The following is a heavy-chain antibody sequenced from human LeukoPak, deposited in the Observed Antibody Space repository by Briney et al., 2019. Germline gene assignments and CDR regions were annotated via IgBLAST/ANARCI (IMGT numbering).Heavy chain of an antibody. Sequence: ASVKVSCKASGYTFTNYYLHWVRQAPGQGLEWMGIITPSGGITSCAQKFQGRVTMTRDTSTSTVYMELSSLRSEDTALYYCARGRFFCSGTSCSGPHYFDSWGQGTLVTVSS. D-gene: IGHD2-2*01. CDR2: ITPSGGIT. CDR3: ARGRFFCSGTSCSGPHYFDS. V-gene: IGHV1-46*01. CDR1: GYTFTNYY. J-gene: IGHJ4*02.